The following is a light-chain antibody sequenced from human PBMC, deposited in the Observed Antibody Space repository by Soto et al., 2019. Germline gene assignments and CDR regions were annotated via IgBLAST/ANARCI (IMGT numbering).Light chain of an antibody. CDR2: GAS. V-gene: IGKV3-20*01. J-gene: IGKJ4*01. Sequence: EIVLTQSPGTLSLSPGERATLSCRASQSGSSSFLAWYQQKPGQAPRLLIYGASCRATGIPDRFSGSGSGTAFTLTISRLAPEDFAVYYCQQYGSSPLTFGGGTKVEIK. CDR3: QQYGSSPLT. CDR1: QSGSSSF.